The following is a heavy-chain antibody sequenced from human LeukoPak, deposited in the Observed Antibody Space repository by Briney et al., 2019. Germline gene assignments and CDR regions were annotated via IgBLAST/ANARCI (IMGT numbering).Heavy chain of an antibody. J-gene: IGHJ4*02. CDR1: GGSVSGYY. CDR3: ARAHSNNWHVDY. V-gene: IGHV4-59*02. D-gene: IGHD1-1*01. Sequence: SGTLSLTCTVSGGSVSGYYWNWIRQPPGKGLEWIGYIYYSGDSDYNPSLKSRVSISLDTSKNQLSLKLISVTAADTAVYYCARAHSNNWHVDYWGQGTLVTVSS. CDR2: IYYSGDS.